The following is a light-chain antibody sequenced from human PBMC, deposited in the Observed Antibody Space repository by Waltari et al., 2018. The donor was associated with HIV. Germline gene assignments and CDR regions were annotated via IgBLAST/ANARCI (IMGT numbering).Light chain of an antibody. J-gene: IGKJ2*01. V-gene: IGKV1-39*01. CDR2: SAS. Sequence: GDRVTITCRASQTITNYLSWYQQKPGNAPKLLIYSASSLQSGVAPRFGGSGSGTDFTLNINNLQPEDSATYYCQQTYNTPYTFGQGTKLEIK. CDR1: QTITNY. CDR3: QQTYNTPYT.